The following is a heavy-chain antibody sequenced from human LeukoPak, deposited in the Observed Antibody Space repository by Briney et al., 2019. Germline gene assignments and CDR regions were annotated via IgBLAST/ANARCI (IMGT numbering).Heavy chain of an antibody. D-gene: IGHD1-1*01. CDR1: GFSFSTYA. CDR3: AKANWVSNADAVW. Sequence: RGSLRLSSAAPGFSFSTYAMSWVRQAPGRGPEWVSSIRGGSETFHADSVKGRFTLSRDDSRNTVYLQLNNLRVEDSAKYYCAKANWVSNADAVWWGQGTQVTVSS. CDR2: IRGGSET. V-gene: IGHV3-23*01. J-gene: IGHJ4*02.